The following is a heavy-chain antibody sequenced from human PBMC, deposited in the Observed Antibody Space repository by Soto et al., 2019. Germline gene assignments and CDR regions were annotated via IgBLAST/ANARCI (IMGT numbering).Heavy chain of an antibody. D-gene: IGHD3-3*01. CDR2: ISYDGSNK. CDR3: AKTLQIYDDLTYYMDV. Sequence: QVQLVESGGGVVQPGRSLRLSCAASGFTFSSYGMHWVRQAPGKGLEWVAVISYDGSNKYYADSVKGRFTISRDNSKNTLYLQMNSLRAEDTAVYYCAKTLQIYDDLTYYMDVWGKGTTVTVSS. V-gene: IGHV3-30*18. J-gene: IGHJ6*03. CDR1: GFTFSSYG.